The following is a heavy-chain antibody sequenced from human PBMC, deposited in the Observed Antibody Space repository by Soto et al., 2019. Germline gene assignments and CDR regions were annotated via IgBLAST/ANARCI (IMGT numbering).Heavy chain of an antibody. CDR2: IYPGDSDT. CDR3: ARTTKCSSIRLCAFDI. Sequence: PGESLKISCKGSGYSFTSYWIGWVRQMPGKGLEWMGIIYPGDSDTRYSPSFQGQVTISADKSISTAYLQWSSLKASDTAMYYCARTTKCSSIRLCAFDIWGQGTMVTVSS. V-gene: IGHV5-51*01. D-gene: IGHD2-2*01. CDR1: GYSFTSYW. J-gene: IGHJ3*02.